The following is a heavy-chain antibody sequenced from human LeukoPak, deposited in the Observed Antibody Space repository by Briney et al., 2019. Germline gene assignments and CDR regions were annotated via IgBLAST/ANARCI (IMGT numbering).Heavy chain of an antibody. V-gene: IGHV3-30-3*01. J-gene: IGHJ5*02. CDR2: ISCDGSNK. CDR1: GFTFSSYA. Sequence: GRSLRLSCAASGFTFSSYAMHWVRQAPGKGLEWVAVISCDGSNKYYADSVKGRFTISRDNSKNTLYLQMNSLRAEDTAVYYCARDGSSLGWFDPWGQGTLVTVSS. D-gene: IGHD1-26*01. CDR3: ARDGSSLGWFDP.